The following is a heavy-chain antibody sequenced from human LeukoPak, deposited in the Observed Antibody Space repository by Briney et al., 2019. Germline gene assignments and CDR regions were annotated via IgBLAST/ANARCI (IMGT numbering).Heavy chain of an antibody. V-gene: IGHV3-11*04. CDR2: ISSSGLYL. J-gene: IGHJ5*01. Sequence: GGGVRLSCVCSVFTYKYCYRSWIGQARGRGRDGLSCISSSGLYLHSADSLKGRFTISLDKAKNSLSLSINSLRAGDTAVFFFAKDLSLITMIVVVPLGFDPWGQGTLVTVPS. CDR3: AKDLSLITMIVVVPLGFDP. D-gene: IGHD3-22*01. CDR1: VFTYKYCY.